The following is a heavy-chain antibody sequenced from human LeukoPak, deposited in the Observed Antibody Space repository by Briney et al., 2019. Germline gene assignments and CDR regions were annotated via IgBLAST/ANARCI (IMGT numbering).Heavy chain of an antibody. CDR1: GFTFSNYW. V-gene: IGHV3-74*01. J-gene: IGHJ4*02. CDR2: INSDGSSR. Sequence: GGSLRLSCAASGFTFSNYWMHRVRQAPGKGLVWVSRINSDGSSRNYADSVKGRFTISRGNAKNTLYLQMNSLRAEDTAVYYCASASSHRIAAGGDYWGQGTLVTVSS. CDR3: ASASSHRIAAGGDY. D-gene: IGHD6-13*01.